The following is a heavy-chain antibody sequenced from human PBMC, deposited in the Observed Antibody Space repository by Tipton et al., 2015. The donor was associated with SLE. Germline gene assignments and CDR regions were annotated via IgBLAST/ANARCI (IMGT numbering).Heavy chain of an antibody. CDR3: ARDSSSGAFDL. CDR1: GFNFNEFW. V-gene: IGHV3-7*01. CDR2: IRPDGSDK. J-gene: IGHJ3*01. Sequence: SLRLSCAASGFNFNEFWMTWVRQAPGKGLEWLANIRPDGSDKSFVGSVRGRFTISRDNAKKSVFLQMNSLRDEDTAVYYCARDSSSGAFDLWGQVTMVTVSS. D-gene: IGHD3-10*01.